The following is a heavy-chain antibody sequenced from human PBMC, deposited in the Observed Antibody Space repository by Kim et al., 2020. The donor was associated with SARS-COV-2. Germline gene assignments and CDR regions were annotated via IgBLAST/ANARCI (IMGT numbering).Heavy chain of an antibody. CDR3: XKVFGFGSDKYGMDV. V-gene: IGHV3-23*01. CDR1: GFTSGTYA. CDR2: FNYYDDTT. Sequence: GGSLRLSCAASGFTSGTYAINWVRQAPGKGLEWVSSFNYYDDTTYYADSVKGRVTISRDNSKNTVYLQMNSLRAEDTALYYCXKVFGFGSDKYGMDVWGQGTTVTVSS. D-gene: IGHD3-3*01. J-gene: IGHJ6*02.